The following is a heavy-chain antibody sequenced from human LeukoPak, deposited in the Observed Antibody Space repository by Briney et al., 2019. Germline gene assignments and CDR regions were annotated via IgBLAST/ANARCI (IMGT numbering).Heavy chain of an antibody. D-gene: IGHD1-7*01. V-gene: IGHV3-33*01. CDR1: GFTFSSYG. J-gene: IGHJ6*03. CDR2: IWYDGSNK. CDR3: ARRRRVAGTTPTYYYYYMDV. Sequence: GGSLRLSCAASGFTFSSYGMHWVRQAPGKGLEWVAVIWYDGSNKYYADSVKGRFTISRDNSKNTLYLQMNSLRAEDTAVYYCARRRRVAGTTPTYYYYYMDVWGKGTTVTVSS.